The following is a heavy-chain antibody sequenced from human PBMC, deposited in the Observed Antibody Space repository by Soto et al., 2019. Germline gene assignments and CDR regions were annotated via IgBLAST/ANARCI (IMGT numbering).Heavy chain of an antibody. CDR1: GYTFTSYG. CDR3: ARHSLWFGELLFDYYYYGMDV. CDR2: IDPSDSYT. Sequence: KVSCKASGYTFTSYGISWVRQMPGKGLEWMGRIDPSDSYTNYSPSFQGHVTISADKSISTAYLQWSSLKASDTAMYYCARHSLWFGELLFDYYYYGMDVWGQGTTVTVSS. V-gene: IGHV5-10-1*01. J-gene: IGHJ6*02. D-gene: IGHD3-10*01.